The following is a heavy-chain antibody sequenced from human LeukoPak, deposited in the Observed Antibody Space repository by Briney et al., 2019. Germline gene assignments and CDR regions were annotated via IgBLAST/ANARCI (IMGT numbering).Heavy chain of an antibody. D-gene: IGHD5-12*01. Sequence: GESLKISCKGSTDIFSNYWIGWVRQLPGKGLEWLGIIYPDDSDTRYSPTFQGQVTFSVDESISTAYLQWSSLKASDTAMYYCARPPGYSGYDYGWGQGTLVTVSS. CDR3: ARPPGYSGYDYG. CDR1: TDIFSNYW. J-gene: IGHJ4*02. V-gene: IGHV5-51*01. CDR2: IYPDDSDT.